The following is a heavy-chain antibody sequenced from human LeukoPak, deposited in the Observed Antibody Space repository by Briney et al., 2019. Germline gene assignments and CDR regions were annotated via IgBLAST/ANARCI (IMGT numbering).Heavy chain of an antibody. CDR2: ISWNSGSI. CDR3: AKVRYYYDSSGYYWYFDL. Sequence: PGRSLRLSCAASGFTFDDYAMHWVRHAPGKGLEWVSGISWNSGSIGYADSVKGRFTISRDNAKNSLYLQMNSLRAEDTALYYCAKVRYYYDSSGYYWYFDLWGRGTLVTVSS. J-gene: IGHJ2*01. CDR1: GFTFDDYA. D-gene: IGHD3-22*01. V-gene: IGHV3-9*01.